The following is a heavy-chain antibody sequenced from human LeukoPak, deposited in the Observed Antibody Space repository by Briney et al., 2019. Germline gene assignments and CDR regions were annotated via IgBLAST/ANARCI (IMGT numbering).Heavy chain of an antibody. V-gene: IGHV1-24*01. CDR1: GYTPTELS. CDR3: ATDRSLDYYDSSGSPSVY. J-gene: IGHJ4*02. Sequence: ASVKVSCKVSGYTPTELSMHWVRQAPGKGLEWMGGFDPEDGETIYAQKFQGRVTMTEDTSTDTAYMELSSLRSEDTAVYYCATDRSLDYYDSSGSPSVYWGQGTLVTVSS. D-gene: IGHD3-22*01. CDR2: FDPEDGET.